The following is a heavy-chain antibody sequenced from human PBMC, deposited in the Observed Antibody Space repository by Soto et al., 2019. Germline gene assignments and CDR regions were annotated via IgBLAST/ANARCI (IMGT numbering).Heavy chain of an antibody. CDR1: GFNLNNAW. J-gene: IGHJ5*02. D-gene: IGHD5-12*01. CDR2: IKSRTAGGTV. V-gene: IGHV3-15*07. Sequence: EVQLVESGGGFVKAGGSLTLARAASGFNLNNAWMNWVRQAPGKGLEWVGRIKSRTAGGTVDYGRAVKGRFNISRDDSQNMLYLQMNSLKIEDTAVYYCTRDMGYSTPFDPWGQGTLVTVSS. CDR3: TRDMGYSTPFDP.